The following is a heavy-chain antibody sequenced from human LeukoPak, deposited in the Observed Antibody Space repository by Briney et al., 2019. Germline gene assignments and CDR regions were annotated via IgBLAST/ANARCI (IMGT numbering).Heavy chain of an antibody. D-gene: IGHD6-13*01. V-gene: IGHV3-66*01. J-gene: IGHJ4*02. CDR3: ASLGRRAAAGTATDFDY. CDR2: IYSGGST. CDR1: GFTVSSNY. Sequence: GGSLRLSCAASGFTVSSNYMSWVRQAPGKGLEWVSVIYSGGSTYYADSVKGRFTISRDNSKNTLYLQMNSLRAEDTAVYYCASLGRRAAAGTATDFDYWGQGTLVTVSS.